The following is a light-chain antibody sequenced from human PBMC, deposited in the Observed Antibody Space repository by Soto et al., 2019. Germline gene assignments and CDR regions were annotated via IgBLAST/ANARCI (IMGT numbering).Light chain of an antibody. Sequence: DIQMTQFPSTLPASVGDTVTITCRASQTVDTWLAWYQQKPGKAPSLLIYRASSLESGVPSRFSGSGSGTKVPLTIRSLQPDDFASYYCKQNNNYPRTFGQGTKVEVK. CDR1: QTVDTW. J-gene: IGKJ1*01. CDR2: RAS. V-gene: IGKV1-5*03. CDR3: KQNNNYPRT.